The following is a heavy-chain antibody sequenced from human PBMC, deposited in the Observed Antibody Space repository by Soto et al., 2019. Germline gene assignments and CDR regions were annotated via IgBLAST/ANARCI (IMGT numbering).Heavy chain of an antibody. CDR1: GYTFTGYY. V-gene: IGHV1-2*04. CDR3: ARDSSGFWFDP. J-gene: IGHJ5*02. CDR2: INPNSGGT. D-gene: IGHD3-22*01. Sequence: ASVKVSCKASGYTFTGYYMHWVRQAPGQGLEWRGWINPNSGGTNYAQKFQGWVTMTRDTSISTAYMELSRLRSDDTAVYYCARDSSGFWFDPWGQGTLVTVSS.